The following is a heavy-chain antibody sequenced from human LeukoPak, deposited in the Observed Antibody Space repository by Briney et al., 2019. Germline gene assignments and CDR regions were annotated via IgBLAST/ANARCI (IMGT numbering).Heavy chain of an antibody. CDR3: ARMYYYDSSGHYYYYYGMDV. D-gene: IGHD3-22*01. CDR1: GYTFTSYG. V-gene: IGHV7-4-1*02. CDR2: INTNTGNP. J-gene: IGHJ6*02. Sequence: GSVKVSCKASGYTFTSYGISWVRQAPGQGLEWMGWINTNTGNPTYAQGFTGRFVFSLDTSVSTAYLQISSLKAEDTAVYYCARMYYYDSSGHYYYYYGMDVWGQGTTVTVSS.